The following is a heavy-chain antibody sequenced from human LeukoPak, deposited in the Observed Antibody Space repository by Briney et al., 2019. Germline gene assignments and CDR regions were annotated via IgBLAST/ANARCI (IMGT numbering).Heavy chain of an antibody. CDR2: INSDGSST. D-gene: IGHD6-6*01. CDR1: GFTFSSYW. CDR3: ARDYSSSSSYYYYYIDV. J-gene: IGHJ6*03. V-gene: IGHV3-74*01. Sequence: GGSLRLSCAASGFTFSSYWMHWVRQAPGKGLVWVSRINSDGSSTSYADSVKGRFTISRDNAKNTLYLQMNSLRAEDTAVYYCARDYSSSSSYYYYYIDVWGKGTTVTVSS.